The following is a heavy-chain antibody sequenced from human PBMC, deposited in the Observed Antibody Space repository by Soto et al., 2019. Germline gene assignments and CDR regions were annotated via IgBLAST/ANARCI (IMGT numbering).Heavy chain of an antibody. CDR3: ARDRAVAVVPYYMDV. CDR1: GFTFSSYG. J-gene: IGHJ6*03. CDR2: IWYDGSNK. V-gene: IGHV3-33*01. D-gene: IGHD6-19*01. Sequence: QVQLVESGGGVVQPGRSLRLSCAASGFTFSSYGMHWVRQAPGKGLEWVAVIWYDGSNKYYADSVKGRFTISRDNSKNTRYLQMNSLRAEDTAVYYCARDRAVAVVPYYMDVWGKGTTVTVSS.